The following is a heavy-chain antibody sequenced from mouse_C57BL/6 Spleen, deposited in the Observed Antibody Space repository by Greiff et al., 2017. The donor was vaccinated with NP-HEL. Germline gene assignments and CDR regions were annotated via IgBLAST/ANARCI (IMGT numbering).Heavy chain of an antibody. CDR3: AASTMVTTGDYFDY. Sequence: VQLQQSGAELVRPGTSVKVSCKASGYAFTNYLIEWVKQRPGQGLEWIGVINPGSGGTNYNEKFKGKATLTADKSSSTAYMQLSSLTSEDSAVYFCAASTMVTTGDYFDYWGQGTTLTVSS. D-gene: IGHD2-2*01. J-gene: IGHJ2*01. V-gene: IGHV1-54*01. CDR2: INPGSGGT. CDR1: GYAFTNYL.